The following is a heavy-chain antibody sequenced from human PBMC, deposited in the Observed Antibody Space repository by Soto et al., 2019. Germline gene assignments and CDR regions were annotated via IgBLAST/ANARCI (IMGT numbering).Heavy chain of an antibody. V-gene: IGHV3-66*01. Sequence: WGSLRLSCAASGFTVSSNYMSWVRQAPGKGLEWVSVIYSGGSTYYADSVKGRFTISRDNSKNTLYLQMNSLRAEDTAVYYCARDNGYRYGPYYYYGMDVWGQGTTVTVSS. CDR3: ARDNGYRYGPYYYYGMDV. CDR2: IYSGGST. CDR1: GFTVSSNY. J-gene: IGHJ6*02. D-gene: IGHD5-18*01.